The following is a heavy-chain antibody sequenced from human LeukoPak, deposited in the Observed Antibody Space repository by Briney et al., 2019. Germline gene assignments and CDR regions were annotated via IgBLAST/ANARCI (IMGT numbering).Heavy chain of an antibody. Sequence: SETLSLTCTVSGGSISSYYWSWVRQPPGKGLEGFGYIYYSGSTDYNPSLKSRVTIAVETSKNQFTQKLRSVTAADTAVYYGARHKLGDGSDWCDTWGQGTLVTVSS. J-gene: IGHJ5*02. CDR1: GGSISSYY. V-gene: IGHV4-59*08. D-gene: IGHD1-26*01. CDR3: ARHKLGDGSDWCDT. CDR2: IYYSGST.